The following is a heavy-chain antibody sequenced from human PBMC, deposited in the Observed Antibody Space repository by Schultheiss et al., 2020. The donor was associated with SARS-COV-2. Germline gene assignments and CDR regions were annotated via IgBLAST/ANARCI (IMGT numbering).Heavy chain of an antibody. V-gene: IGHV1-2*04. D-gene: IGHD3/OR15-3a*01. Sequence: ASVKVSCKASGYTFTGYYMHWVRQAPGQGLEWMGWINPSSGGTNYEQKFQGWVTMTRDTSITTVYMELSSLKSDDTAVYYCVRVGRSSWTYWYFDLWGRGTLVTVSS. CDR3: VRVGRSSWTYWYFDL. CDR2: INPSSGGT. J-gene: IGHJ2*01. CDR1: GYTFTGYY.